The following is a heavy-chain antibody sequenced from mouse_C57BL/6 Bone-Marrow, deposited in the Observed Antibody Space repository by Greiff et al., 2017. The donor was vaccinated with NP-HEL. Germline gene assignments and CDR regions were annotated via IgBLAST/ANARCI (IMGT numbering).Heavy chain of an antibody. CDR2: IYPRSGNT. CDR1: GYTFTSYG. CDR3: ARSAYYYGILYYAMDY. Sequence: VQLQQSGAELARPGASVKLSCKASGYTFTSYGISWVKQRTGQGLEWIGEIYPRSGNTYYNEKFKGKATLTADKSSSTAYMELRSLTSEDSAVYFCARSAYYYGILYYAMDYWGQGTSVTVSS. V-gene: IGHV1-81*01. J-gene: IGHJ4*01. D-gene: IGHD2-1*01.